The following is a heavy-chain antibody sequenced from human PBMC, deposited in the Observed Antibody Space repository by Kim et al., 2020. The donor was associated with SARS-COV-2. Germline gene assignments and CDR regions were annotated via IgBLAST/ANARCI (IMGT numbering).Heavy chain of an antibody. Sequence: SETLSLTCAVYGGSFSGYYWSWIRQPPGKGLEWIGEINHSGSSNYNPSLKSRVTISVDTSKNQFSLKLRSVTVAETAVFYCARGRTGVVPSPILGIGPHYDYYAMDVWGRGTTVTVSS. CDR1: GGSFSGYY. V-gene: IGHV4-34*01. CDR2: INHSGSS. CDR3: ARGRTGVVPSPILGIGPHYDYYAMDV. J-gene: IGHJ6*02. D-gene: IGHD3-3*01.